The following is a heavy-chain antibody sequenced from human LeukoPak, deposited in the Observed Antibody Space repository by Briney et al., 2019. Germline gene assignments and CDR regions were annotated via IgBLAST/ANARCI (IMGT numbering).Heavy chain of an antibody. CDR3: AKDLAAAVWGTDAFDI. CDR2: ISWNSGSI. D-gene: IGHD6-13*01. Sequence: PGGSLRLSCAASGFTFDDYAMPWVRQAPGKGLEWVSGISWNSGSIGYADSVKGRFTISRDNAKNSLYLQMNSLRAEDTALYYCAKDLAAAVWGTDAFDIWGQGTMVTVSS. CDR1: GFTFDDYA. V-gene: IGHV3-9*01. J-gene: IGHJ3*02.